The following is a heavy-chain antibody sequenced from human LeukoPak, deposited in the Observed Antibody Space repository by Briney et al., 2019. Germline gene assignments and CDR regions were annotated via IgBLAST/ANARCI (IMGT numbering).Heavy chain of an antibody. D-gene: IGHD3-22*01. Sequence: GGSLRLSCAASGFTFSSYAMSWVRQAPGKGLEWVSAISGSGGSTYYADSVKGRFTISRDNSKNTLYLQMNSLRAEDTAVYYCAKDLYYYDSSDYAFDIWGQGTMVTVSS. CDR1: GFTFSSYA. V-gene: IGHV3-23*01. CDR3: AKDLYYYDSSDYAFDI. J-gene: IGHJ3*02. CDR2: ISGSGGST.